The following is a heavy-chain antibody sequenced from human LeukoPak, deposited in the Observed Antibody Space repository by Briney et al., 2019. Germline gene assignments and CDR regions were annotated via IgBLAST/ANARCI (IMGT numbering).Heavy chain of an antibody. CDR2: INPSGGST. J-gene: IGHJ6*02. CDR1: GYTFTSYY. D-gene: IGHD5-24*01. Sequence: ASVKVSCKASGYTFTSYYMHWVRQAPGQGLEWMGIINPSGGSTSYAQKFQGRVTMTRDTSTSTVYMELSSLRSEDTAVYYCARARSPLQRLEDGYNRGGNYYYYGMDVWGQGTTVTVSS. V-gene: IGHV1-46*01. CDR3: ARARSPLQRLEDGYNRGGNYYYYGMDV.